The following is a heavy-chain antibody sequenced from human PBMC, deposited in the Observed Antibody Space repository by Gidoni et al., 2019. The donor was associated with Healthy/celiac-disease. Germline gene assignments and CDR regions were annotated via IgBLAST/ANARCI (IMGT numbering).Heavy chain of an antibody. V-gene: IGHV3-73*02. CDR1: GCPLRGPV. D-gene: IGHD2-2*01. CDR2: IRSKANSYAT. CDR3: TSNSVVVPAASYYYYMDV. J-gene: IGHJ6*03. Sequence: EVQLVESGGGWVRPGGPLKLPCEPSGCPLRGPVLTGVPQASGKGLEWVGRIRSKANSYATAYAASVKGRFTISRDDSKNTAYLQMNSLKTEDTAVYYCTSNSVVVPAASYYYYMDVWGKGTTVTVSS.